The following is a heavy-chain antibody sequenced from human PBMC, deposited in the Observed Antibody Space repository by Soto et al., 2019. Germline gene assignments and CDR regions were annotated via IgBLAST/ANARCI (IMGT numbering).Heavy chain of an antibody. V-gene: IGHV4-59*01. CDR2: IYYSGST. CDR3: ARAGYDFWSGYYNDEKYYYYMDV. J-gene: IGHJ6*03. CDR1: GGSISSYY. D-gene: IGHD3-3*01. Sequence: SETLSLTCTVSGGSISSYYWSWIRQPPGKGLEWIGYIYYSGSTNYNPSLKSRVTISVDTSKNQFSLKLSSVTAADTAVYYCARAGYDFWSGYYNDEKYYYYMDVWGKGTTVTVSS.